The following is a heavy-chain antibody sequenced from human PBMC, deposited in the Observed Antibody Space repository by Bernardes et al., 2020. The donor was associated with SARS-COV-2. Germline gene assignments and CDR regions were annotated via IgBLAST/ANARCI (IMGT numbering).Heavy chain of an antibody. V-gene: IGHV4-39*01. CDR3: ARRVPHLGGSSCCTFDY. CDR1: GGSIRSSGSF. CDR2: IYYSGSS. Sequence: SETLSLTCTVSGGSIRSSGSFWGWIRQPPGKGLEWIGSIYYSGSSYYNPSLKSRVTISVDTSKNQFSLRLSSVTAADTAVYYCARRVPHLGGSSCCTFDYWGQGTLVTVSS. J-gene: IGHJ4*02. D-gene: IGHD2-15*01.